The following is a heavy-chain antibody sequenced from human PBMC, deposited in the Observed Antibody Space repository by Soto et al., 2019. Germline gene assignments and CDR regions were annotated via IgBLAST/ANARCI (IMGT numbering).Heavy chain of an antibody. Sequence: GGSLRLSCTASGFTFGDYAMSWFRQAPGKGLEWVGFIRSKAYGGTKEYAAAVKRRFTIPREDSKSIAYLQMNSLKTKDTAVYYCTRDKKVEVVAAKTLVPCDYWGQGTLVTVSS. D-gene: IGHD2-15*01. CDR3: TRDKKVEVVAAKTLVPCDY. CDR1: GFTFGDYA. CDR2: IRSKAYGGTK. J-gene: IGHJ4*02. V-gene: IGHV3-49*03.